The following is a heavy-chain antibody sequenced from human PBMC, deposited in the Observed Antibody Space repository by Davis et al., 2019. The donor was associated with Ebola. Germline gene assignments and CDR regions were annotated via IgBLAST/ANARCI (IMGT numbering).Heavy chain of an antibody. CDR3: ARAETYCSSTSCPNYGMDV. CDR1: GFTFSSYA. J-gene: IGHJ6*02. Sequence: GGSLRLSCAASGFTFSSYAMHWVRQAPGKGLEWVAVISYDGSNKYYADSVKGRFTISRDNSKNTLYLQMNSLRAEDTAVYYCARAETYCSSTSCPNYGMDVWGQGTTVTVSS. CDR2: ISYDGSNK. V-gene: IGHV3-30-3*01. D-gene: IGHD2-2*01.